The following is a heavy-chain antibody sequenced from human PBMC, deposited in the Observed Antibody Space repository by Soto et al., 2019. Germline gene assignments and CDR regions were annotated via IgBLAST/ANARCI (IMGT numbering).Heavy chain of an antibody. CDR3: SRGGYTYGFDY. CDR2: INPSGGAA. CDR1: GYSFTNYY. V-gene: IGHV1-46*03. D-gene: IGHD5-18*01. J-gene: IGHJ4*02. Sequence: GASVKVSCKASGYSFTNYYMHWVRQAPGQGLDWMGIINPSGGAATYAQKFQGRFTVTRDTSTGTVYMDLTSLRSEDSAVYFCSRGGYTYGFDYWGQGTLVTVSS.